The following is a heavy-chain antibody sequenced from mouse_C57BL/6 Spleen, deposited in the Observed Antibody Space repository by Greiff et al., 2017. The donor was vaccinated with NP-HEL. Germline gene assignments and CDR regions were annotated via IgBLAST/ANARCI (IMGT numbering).Heavy chain of an antibody. J-gene: IGHJ4*01. V-gene: IGHV1-64*01. D-gene: IGHD1-1*01. CDR2: IHPNSGST. Sequence: QVQLKQPGAELVKPGASVKLSCKASGYTFTSYWMHWVKQRPGQGLEWIGMIHPNSGSTNYNEKFKSKATLTVDKSSSTAYMQLSSLTSEDSAVYYCARITTVVAEGDYWGQGTSVTVSS. CDR1: GYTFTSYW. CDR3: ARITTVVAEGDY.